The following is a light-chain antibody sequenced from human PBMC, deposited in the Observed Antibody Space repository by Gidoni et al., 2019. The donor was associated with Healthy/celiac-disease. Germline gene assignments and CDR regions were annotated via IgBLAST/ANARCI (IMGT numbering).Light chain of an antibody. Sequence: IVLTQVPGTLSVSPGERATLFCRATQTVSANFLAWYQHKPGQPPTLLIYDASRRATGVPDRFSGSGSGTDFSLTINRLQTEDSALYYCQQYGAPPLTFGGGTRVEI. CDR3: QQYGAPPLT. V-gene: IGKV3-20*01. CDR1: QTVSANF. CDR2: DAS. J-gene: IGKJ4*01.